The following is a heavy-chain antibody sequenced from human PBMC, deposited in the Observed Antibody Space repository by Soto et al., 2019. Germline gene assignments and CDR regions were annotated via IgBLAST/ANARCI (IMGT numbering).Heavy chain of an antibody. Sequence: PSETRSLTCSVSGAALNSGNYYWSWIRQVPGKGLEWIGHIYVTGAVDYNPSLRDRITISQDTSERQFSLNLRFVTAAVTAVYYCARLSIATNTYKWFDPWGQGTLVTVSS. CDR1: GAALNSGNYY. CDR3: ARLSIATNTYKWFDP. CDR2: IYVTGAV. V-gene: IGHV4-31*03. J-gene: IGHJ5*02. D-gene: IGHD3-3*02.